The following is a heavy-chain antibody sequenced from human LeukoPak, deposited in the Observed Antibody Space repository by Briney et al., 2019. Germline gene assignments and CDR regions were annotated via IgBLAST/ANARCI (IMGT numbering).Heavy chain of an antibody. CDR2: IKSKTDGGAT. CDR1: GFTFSNAW. Sequence: PGGSLRLSCAASGFTFSNAWMSWVRQAPGKGLEWVGRIKSKTDGGATDYAAPVKGRFTISRDDSKNTLYLQMNSLKTEDTAVYYCASGIQSGGSYYYYMDVWGKGTTVTVSS. V-gene: IGHV3-15*01. J-gene: IGHJ6*03. CDR3: ASGIQSGGSYYYYMDV. D-gene: IGHD5-18*01.